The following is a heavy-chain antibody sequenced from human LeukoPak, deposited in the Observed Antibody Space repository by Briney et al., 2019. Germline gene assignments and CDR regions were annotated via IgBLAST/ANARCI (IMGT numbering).Heavy chain of an antibody. V-gene: IGHV3-30*18. CDR2: ISYDGSNK. CDR1: GFTFSSYG. Sequence: GGSLRLSCAASGFTFSSYGMHWVRQAPGKGLEWVAVISYDGSNKYYADSVKGRFTISRDNSKNTLYLQMNSLRAEDTAVYYCAKDLWSSSRGYFDYWGQGTLVTVSS. D-gene: IGHD6-6*01. J-gene: IGHJ4*02. CDR3: AKDLWSSSRGYFDY.